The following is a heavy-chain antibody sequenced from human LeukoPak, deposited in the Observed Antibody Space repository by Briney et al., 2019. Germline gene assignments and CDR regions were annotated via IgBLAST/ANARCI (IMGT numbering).Heavy chain of an antibody. D-gene: IGHD6-19*01. CDR3: AKARYSSGLDY. CDR2: ISGSGGST. CDR1: GFTFSSYA. V-gene: IGHV3-23*01. Sequence: GGSLRLSCAASGFTFSSYAMSWVRQAPGKGLKWVSAISGSGGSTYYADSVKGRFTIFRDNSKNTLYLQMNSLRAEDTAVYYCAKARYSSGLDYWGQGTLVTVSS. J-gene: IGHJ4*02.